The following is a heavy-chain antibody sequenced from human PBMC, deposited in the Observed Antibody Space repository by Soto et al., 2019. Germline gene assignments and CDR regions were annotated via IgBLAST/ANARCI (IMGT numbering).Heavy chain of an antibody. V-gene: IGHV4-34*01. CDR3: AIESDEFWRGTGRSDF. D-gene: IGHD3-3*01. J-gene: IGHJ4*02. CDR2: INHSGST. CDR1: GGSFSGYY. Sequence: SETLSLTCAVYGGSFSGYYWSWIRQPPGKGLEWIGEINHSGSTNYNPSLKSRVTISVDTSKNQFSLKLSSVTAADTAVYYCAIESDEFWRGTGRSDFWGKGTLVTVSS.